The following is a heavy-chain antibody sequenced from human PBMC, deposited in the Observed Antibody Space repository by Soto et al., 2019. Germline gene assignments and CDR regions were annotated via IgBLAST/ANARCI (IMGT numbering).Heavy chain of an antibody. D-gene: IGHD7-27*01. J-gene: IGHJ4*02. V-gene: IGHV4-30-4*01. CDR3: ARGPSGDKVAS. CDR2: IYDGGRT. Sequence: QVQLQESGPGLVKPSQTLSLTCTVSGGSISTVDYWWSWIRQSPDMGLEWIGHIYDGGRTYNNPSLESRVTLSVDTPTSQLSLTLSSVSAADPAVYYCARGPSGDKVASWGQGTLVTVSS. CDR1: GGSISTVDYW.